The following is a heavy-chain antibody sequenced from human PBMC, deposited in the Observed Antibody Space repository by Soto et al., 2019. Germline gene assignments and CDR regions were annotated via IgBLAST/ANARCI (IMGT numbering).Heavy chain of an antibody. CDR3: ATPGGLRYFDQSPVYDY. CDR1: GYTLTELS. J-gene: IGHJ4*02. CDR2: FDPEDGET. V-gene: IGHV1-24*01. Sequence: QVQLVQSGAEVKKPGASVKVSCKVSGYTLTELSMHWVRQAPGKGLEWMGGFDPEDGETIYAQKFQGRVNMTEDTSTDTAYMELSSLRSEHTAVYYCATPGGLRYFDQSPVYDYWGQGTLVTVSS. D-gene: IGHD3-9*01.